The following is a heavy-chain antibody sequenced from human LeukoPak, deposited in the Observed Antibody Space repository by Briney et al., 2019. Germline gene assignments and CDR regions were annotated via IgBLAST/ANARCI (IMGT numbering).Heavy chain of an antibody. CDR2: ITNDGSST. Sequence: GGSLRLSCAASGLTFSSHWMHWVRQAPGKGLVWVSRITNDGSSTTYADSVKGRFTISRDNAKNMLYLQVDSLRAEDTAVYYCVRSLRSADFWGQGTLVTVSS. CDR3: VRSLRSADF. J-gene: IGHJ4*02. V-gene: IGHV3-74*01. CDR1: GLTFSSHW.